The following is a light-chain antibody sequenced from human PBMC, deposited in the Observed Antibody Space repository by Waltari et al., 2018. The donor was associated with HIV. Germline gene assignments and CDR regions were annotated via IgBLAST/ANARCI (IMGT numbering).Light chain of an antibody. Sequence: SYVLTQPPSVSVAPGQTARITFGGNNIGSKSVPWYQHRPGQAPVLVIYDDSERPSGISERISGSNSGNTATLTISRVEAGDEADYYCQVWESRSDQRIFGGGTKLTVL. CDR2: DDS. V-gene: IGLV3-21*02. CDR3: QVWESRSDQRI. J-gene: IGLJ2*01. CDR1: NIGSKS.